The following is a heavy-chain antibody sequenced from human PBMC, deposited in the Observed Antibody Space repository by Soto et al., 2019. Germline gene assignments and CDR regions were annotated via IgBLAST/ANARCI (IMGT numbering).Heavy chain of an antibody. CDR1: GLIFSNYR. CDR3: ARDTDGLHY. CDR2: TSTVGSIT. V-gene: IGHV3-74*01. J-gene: IGHJ4*02. Sequence: EVQLVESGGGLVQPGGSLRLSCAASGLIFSNYRMHWVRQVPGKGLVWFSCTSTVGSITNYADSVKGRFTVSRDNAKNTLYLQMNSLRAEDTAVYYCARDTDGLHYWGQGTMVTVSS.